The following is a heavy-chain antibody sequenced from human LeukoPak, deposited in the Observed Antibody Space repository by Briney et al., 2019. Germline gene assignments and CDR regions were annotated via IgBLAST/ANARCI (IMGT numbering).Heavy chain of an antibody. CDR2: SRNRAKSYTT. CDR1: GFTFIDHY. V-gene: IGHV3-72*01. Sequence: GSLRLSCAVSGFTFIDHYMDWVRQAPGKGLEWVGRSRNRAKSYTTDYAASVKGRFTISRDDSKSTLYLQMNSLETEDTAVYYCARDATGDHWGQGTLVSVSS. J-gene: IGHJ4*02. CDR3: ARDATGDH.